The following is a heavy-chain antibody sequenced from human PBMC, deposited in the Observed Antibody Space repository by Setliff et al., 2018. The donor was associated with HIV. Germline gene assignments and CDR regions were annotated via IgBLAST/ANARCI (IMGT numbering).Heavy chain of an antibody. V-gene: IGHV3-23*05. CDR1: TFSVSGYA. CDR2: VSNTGRRT. J-gene: IGHJ4*02. D-gene: IGHD2-8*02. CDR3: VKDAYSTGKPGIS. Sequence: GGSLRLSCAASTFSVSGYAMSWVRQAPGKGLEWVSAVSNTGRRTFYADSVKGRFTISKDNFENVVYLQMNSLRVDDTAVYYCVKDAYSTGKPGISWGQGTQVTVSS.